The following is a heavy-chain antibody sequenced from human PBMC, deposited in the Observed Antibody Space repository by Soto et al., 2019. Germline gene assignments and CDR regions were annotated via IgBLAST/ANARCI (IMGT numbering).Heavy chain of an antibody. CDR2: INQDGSEK. Sequence: GGSLRLSCAASGFTFSSYWMSWVRQAPGKGLEWVASINQDGSEKYYVESVKGRFTISRDNAKNSLYFQMNSLRAEDTAVYYCASSAMVAYWGQGTLVTVSS. CDR1: GFTFSSYW. D-gene: IGHD5-18*01. J-gene: IGHJ4*02. CDR3: ASSAMVAY. V-gene: IGHV3-7*01.